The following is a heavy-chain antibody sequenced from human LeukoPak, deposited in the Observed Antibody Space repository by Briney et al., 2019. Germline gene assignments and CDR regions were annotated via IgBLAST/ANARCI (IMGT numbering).Heavy chain of an antibody. CDR3: ASITTYPEGPY. V-gene: IGHV1-69*04. CDR1: GGTFSSYA. CDR2: IIPIFGIA. D-gene: IGHD3-3*01. Sequence: SVKVSCKSSGGTFSSYAISWVRQAPGQGIEWMGRIIPIFGIANYAQKFQGRVTITADKSTSTAYMELSSLRSEDTAVYYCASITTYPEGPYWGQGTLVTVSS. J-gene: IGHJ4*02.